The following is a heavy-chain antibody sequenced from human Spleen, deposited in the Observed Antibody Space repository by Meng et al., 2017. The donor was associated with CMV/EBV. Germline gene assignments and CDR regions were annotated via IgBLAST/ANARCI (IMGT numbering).Heavy chain of an antibody. D-gene: IGHD3-10*01. Sequence: FSTNAINWVRQAPGQGLEWVGGIIPIYGTVTYAQRFQGRLTITADKSTSTAYMELSSLRSEDAAVYYCARAGSAVRGVILTPHSLFDFWGQGTLVTVSS. CDR1: FSTNA. CDR2: IIPIYGTV. V-gene: IGHV1-69*06. J-gene: IGHJ4*02. CDR3: ARAGSAVRGVILTPHSLFDF.